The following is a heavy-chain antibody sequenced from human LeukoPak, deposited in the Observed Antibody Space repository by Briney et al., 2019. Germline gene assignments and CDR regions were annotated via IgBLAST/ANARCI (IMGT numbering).Heavy chain of an antibody. CDR3: ARVEVALSQES. V-gene: IGHV3-9*01. Sequence: PGRSLRLSCAASAFAFDDYAMHWVRQAPGMGLEWVSGISWNRRTIGYADSVKGRFTISRDNAKNSLYLEMNSLRAEDTAVYYCARVEVALSQESWGQGTLVTVSS. J-gene: IGHJ5*02. D-gene: IGHD3-10*01. CDR2: ISWNRRTI. CDR1: AFAFDDYA.